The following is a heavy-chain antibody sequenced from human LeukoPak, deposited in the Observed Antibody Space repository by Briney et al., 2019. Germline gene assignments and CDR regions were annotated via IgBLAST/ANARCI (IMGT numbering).Heavy chain of an antibody. D-gene: IGHD4-11*01. V-gene: IGHV4-59*01. CDR3: ARVGYSNYYYYYYMDV. CDR2: IYYSGST. Sequence: SETLSLTCTVSGGSISSYYWSWLRQPPGKGLEWIGYIYYSGSTNYNPSLKSRVTISVDTSKNQFSLKLSSVTAADTAVYYCARVGYSNYYYYYYMDVWGKGTTVTVSS. CDR1: GGSISSYY. J-gene: IGHJ6*03.